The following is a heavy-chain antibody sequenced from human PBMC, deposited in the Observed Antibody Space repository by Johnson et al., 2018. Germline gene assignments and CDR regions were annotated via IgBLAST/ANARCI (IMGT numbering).Heavy chain of an antibody. Sequence: VQLQESGGGVVRPGGSLRLSCAASGFTFDDYGMSWVRQAPGKGLEWVSSISWNGGGTGYAHSVKGRFTISRDNAKNSLYLQMNSMRVEDAALYYCARGMDTSSWYAGWAYWGQGTLVTVSS. CDR3: ARGMDTSSWYAGWAY. CDR2: ISWNGGGT. D-gene: IGHD6-13*01. J-gene: IGHJ4*02. V-gene: IGHV3-20*04. CDR1: GFTFDDYG.